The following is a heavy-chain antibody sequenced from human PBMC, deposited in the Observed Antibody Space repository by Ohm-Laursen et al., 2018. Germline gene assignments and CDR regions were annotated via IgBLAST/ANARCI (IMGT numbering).Heavy chain of an antibody. CDR2: ISSSGSTI. Sequence: SLRLSCAASGFTFSDYYMSWIRQAPGKGLEWVSYISSSGSTIYYADSVKGRFTISRDNAKKSMYLQMNSLRAEDTAVYYCARVYYYGSGRHFDYWGQGTLVTVSS. CDR3: ARVYYYGSGRHFDY. V-gene: IGHV3-11*01. D-gene: IGHD3-10*01. CDR1: GFTFSDYY. J-gene: IGHJ4*02.